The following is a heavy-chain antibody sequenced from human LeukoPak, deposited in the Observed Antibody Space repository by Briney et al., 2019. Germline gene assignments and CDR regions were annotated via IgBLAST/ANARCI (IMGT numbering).Heavy chain of an antibody. Sequence: RGSLRRSCAASGFAFSSYEMNWVRQAPGKGLQWVSYISSSGSTIYYADSVKGRFTISRDNAKNSLYLQMNSLRAEDTAVYYCAELGITMIGGVWGKGTTVTISS. J-gene: IGHJ6*04. CDR2: ISSSGSTI. V-gene: IGHV3-48*03. CDR3: AELGITMIGGV. D-gene: IGHD3-10*02. CDR1: GFAFSSYE.